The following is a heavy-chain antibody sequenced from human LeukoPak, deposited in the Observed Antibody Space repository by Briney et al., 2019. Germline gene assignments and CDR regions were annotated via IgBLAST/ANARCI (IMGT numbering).Heavy chain of an antibody. Sequence: GGSLRLSCAASGFTFSTYWMTWVRQAPGKGLEWVANIKQDRSERYYVDYVKGRVTISRDNAKNSLHLEMNSLRVEDTAVYYCARERSSWYAFDVWGQGTMVTVFS. J-gene: IGHJ3*01. CDR1: GFTFSTYW. D-gene: IGHD6-13*01. CDR2: IKQDRSER. CDR3: ARERSSWYAFDV. V-gene: IGHV3-7*01.